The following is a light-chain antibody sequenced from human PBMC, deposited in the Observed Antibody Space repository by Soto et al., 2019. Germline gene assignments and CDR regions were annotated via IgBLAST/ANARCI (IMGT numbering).Light chain of an antibody. V-gene: IGKV1-5*01. CDR3: QQYSSYPLT. CDR2: DAS. CDR1: ESINGW. J-gene: IGKJ4*01. Sequence: DIQMTQSPSTLSVSVGDRVTITCRASESINGWLAWYQQKPGKAPKILIYDASELERGVPSRLSGSGSGAEFTLTISSLQPDDLATYYCQQYSSYPLTFGGGTKVDIK.